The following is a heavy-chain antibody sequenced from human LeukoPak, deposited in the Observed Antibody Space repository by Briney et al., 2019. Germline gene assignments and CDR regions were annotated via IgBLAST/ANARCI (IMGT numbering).Heavy chain of an antibody. D-gene: IGHD5/OR15-5a*01. CDR1: GYTFTGYY. CDR3: ATARDRNSVYSSFDY. J-gene: IGHJ4*02. CDR2: INPNSGGT. V-gene: IGHV1-2*02. Sequence: RASVKVSCKASGYTFTGYYIHWVRQAPGQGLEWMGWINPNSGGTNYAQNFQGRVTMTRDTSISIAYMELTSLRSDDTAVYYCATARDRNSVYSSFDYWGQGTLVTVSS.